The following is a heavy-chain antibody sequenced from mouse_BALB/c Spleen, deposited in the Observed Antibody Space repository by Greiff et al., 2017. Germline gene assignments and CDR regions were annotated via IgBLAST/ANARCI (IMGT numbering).Heavy chain of an antibody. J-gene: IGHJ4*01. V-gene: IGHV5-4*02. CDR2: ISDGGSYT. CDR3: ARARSHYYAMDY. CDR1: GFTFSDYY. Sequence: EVKLMESGGGLVKPGGSLKLSCAASGFTFSDYYMYWVRQTPEKRLEWVATISDGGSYTYYPDSVKGRFTISRDNAKNNLYLQMSSLKSEDTAMYYCARARSHYYAMDYWGQGTSVTVSS.